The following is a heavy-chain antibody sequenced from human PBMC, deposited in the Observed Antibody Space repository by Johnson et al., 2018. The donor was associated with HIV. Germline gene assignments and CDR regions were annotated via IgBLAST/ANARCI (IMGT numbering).Heavy chain of an antibody. CDR3: AKDMGGGYNCWSGQGIAFDI. CDR2: ISYDGSNK. J-gene: IGHJ3*02. D-gene: IGHD3-3*01. V-gene: IGHV3-30-3*01. CDR1: DFTFSNYA. Sequence: QVQLVESGGGVVQPGKSLRISCAVSDFTFSNYAMHWVRLAPGKGLKWVAVISYDGSNKYYAESVKGRFTISRDNAKNSLYLQMNSLRAEYTALYYCAKDMGGGYNCWSGQGIAFDIWCQGTMVTVSS.